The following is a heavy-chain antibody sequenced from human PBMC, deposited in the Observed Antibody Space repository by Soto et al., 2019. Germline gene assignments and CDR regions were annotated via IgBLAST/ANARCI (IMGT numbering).Heavy chain of an antibody. D-gene: IGHD3-16*01. J-gene: IGHJ5*02. CDR1: GDTFSGYP. V-gene: IGHV1-69*18. CDR2: IIHVFGTT. Sequence: QVQLVQSGAELKKPGSSVKVSCKSSGDTFSGYPSNWVRQAPGEGLEWMGRIIHVFGTTSDAQRFEGSVTFTADESTNTAYIELRGLLSEDTAVYYCARDGGFGDLKSWGAGTLVTVS. CDR3: ARDGGFGDLKS.